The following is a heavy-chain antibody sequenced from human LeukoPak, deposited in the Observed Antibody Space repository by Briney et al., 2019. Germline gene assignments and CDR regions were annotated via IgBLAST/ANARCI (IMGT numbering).Heavy chain of an antibody. CDR1: GFTFSSYG. CDR3: AKAVSIAARLVLDY. J-gene: IGHJ4*02. D-gene: IGHD6-6*01. V-gene: IGHV3-30*18. Sequence: GGSLRLSCAASGFTFSSYGMHWVRQAPGKGLEWVAVISYDGSNKYYADSVKGRFTISRDNSKNTLYLQMNSLRAEDTAVYYCAKAVSIAARLVLDYWGQGTLVTVSS. CDR2: ISYDGSNK.